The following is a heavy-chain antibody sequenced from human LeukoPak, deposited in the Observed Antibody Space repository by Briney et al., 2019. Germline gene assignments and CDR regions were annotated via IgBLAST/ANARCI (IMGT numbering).Heavy chain of an antibody. D-gene: IGHD6-19*01. Sequence: PSETLSLTCTVSGGSISSGAYYWSWIRQHPGKGLEWIGYIYYSGNTYYNPSLKSRVTISVDTSKNQFSLKLSSLTTADTAVYYCARPYSSGWYGAFDIWGQGTMVTVSS. CDR2: IYYSGNT. CDR1: GGSISSGAYY. CDR3: ARPYSSGWYGAFDI. V-gene: IGHV4-31*03. J-gene: IGHJ3*02.